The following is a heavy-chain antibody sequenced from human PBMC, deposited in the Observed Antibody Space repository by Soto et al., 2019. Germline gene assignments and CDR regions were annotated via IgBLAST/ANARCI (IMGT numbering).Heavy chain of an antibody. J-gene: IGHJ5*02. CDR3: ASHPDTAMVTLGWFDP. CDR2: ISYDGSNK. Sequence: PGGSLRLSCAASGFTFSSYAMHWVRQVPGKGLEWVAVISYDGSNKYYADSVKGRFTISRDNSKNTLYLQMNSLRAEYTAVYYCASHPDTAMVTLGWFDPWGQGTLVTVSS. V-gene: IGHV3-30-3*01. D-gene: IGHD5-18*01. CDR1: GFTFSSYA.